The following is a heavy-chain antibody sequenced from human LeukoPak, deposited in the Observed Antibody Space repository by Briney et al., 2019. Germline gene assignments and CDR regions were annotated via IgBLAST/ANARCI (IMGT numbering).Heavy chain of an antibody. V-gene: IGHV3-23*01. CDR1: EFTFSSYA. CDR3: ARDDAADGGYLDH. J-gene: IGHJ4*02. D-gene: IGHD3-10*01. CDR2: ISGSSGRA. Sequence: GGSLRLSCAASEFTFSSYAMSWVRQAPGKGLGWVSGISGSSGRAYSTDSVTGRFTISRDNSKNMVYRQMNSLRAEDTAIYYCARDDAADGGYLDHWGQGTLVTVSS.